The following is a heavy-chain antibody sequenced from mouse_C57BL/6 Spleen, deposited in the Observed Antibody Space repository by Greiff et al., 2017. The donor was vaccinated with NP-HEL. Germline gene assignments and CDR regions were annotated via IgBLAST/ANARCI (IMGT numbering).Heavy chain of an antibody. D-gene: IGHD1-1*01. V-gene: IGHV1-4*01. CDR2: INPSSGYT. CDR3: ARDTTVVAYYAMDY. Sequence: VQLQQSGAELARPGASVKMSCKASGYTFTSYTMHWVKQRPGQGLEWIGYINPSSGYTKYYQKFKDKATLTADKSSSTAYMQLSSLTSEDSAVYYCARDTTVVAYYAMDYWGQGTSVTVSS. J-gene: IGHJ4*01. CDR1: GYTFTSYT.